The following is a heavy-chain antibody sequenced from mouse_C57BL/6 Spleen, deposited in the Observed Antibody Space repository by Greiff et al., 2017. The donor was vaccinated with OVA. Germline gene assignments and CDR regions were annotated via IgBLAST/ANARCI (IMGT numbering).Heavy chain of an antibody. V-gene: IGHV5-9-1*02. CDR2: ISSGGDYI. Sequence: EVKVVESGEGLVKPGGSLKLSCAASGFTFSSYAMSWVRQTPEKRLEWVAYISSGGDYIYYADTVKGRFTISRDNARNTLYLQMSSLKSEDTAMYYCTRDGTTVVNYAMDYWGQGTSVTVSS. D-gene: IGHD1-1*01. CDR1: GFTFSSYA. J-gene: IGHJ4*01. CDR3: TRDGTTVVNYAMDY.